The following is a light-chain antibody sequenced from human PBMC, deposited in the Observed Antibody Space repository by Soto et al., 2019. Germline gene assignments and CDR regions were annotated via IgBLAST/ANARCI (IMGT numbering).Light chain of an antibody. CDR3: SSYRSNSTLV. CDR1: TSDVGGYLY. J-gene: IGLJ2*01. V-gene: IGLV2-14*03. Sequence: QSALTQPASVSGSPGQSITISCTGTTSDVGGYLYVSWYQQHPGKAPKLMIYDVSNRPSGVSSRFSGSKSGNTASLTISGVQAEDEADYYCSSYRSNSTLVFGGGTQLTVL. CDR2: DVS.